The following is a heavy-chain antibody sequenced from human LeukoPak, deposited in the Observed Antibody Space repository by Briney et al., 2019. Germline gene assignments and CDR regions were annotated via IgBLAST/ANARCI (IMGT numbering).Heavy chain of an antibody. CDR2: ISGSNGYT. CDR1: GFTFSDYY. J-gene: IGHJ3*02. Sequence: GGSLRLSCAASGFTFSDYYMSWIRQAPGKGLEWVSYISGSNGYTNYADSVKGRFTISGDYAKNSLYLQMNSLRAEDTAVYYCARGGLDTFDIWGQGTMVTVS. V-gene: IGHV3-11*06. CDR3: ARGGLDTFDI. D-gene: IGHD2-15*01.